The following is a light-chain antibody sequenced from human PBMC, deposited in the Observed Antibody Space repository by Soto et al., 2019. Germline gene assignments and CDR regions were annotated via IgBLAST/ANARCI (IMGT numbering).Light chain of an antibody. J-gene: IGLJ2*01. CDR3: QAWGSGSVV. V-gene: IGLV4-69*01. CDR1: SGHSNYA. Sequence: QLVLTQSPSASASPGASVTLTCTLSSGHSNYAIAWHQQQSEKGPRYLMKLNSDGSHNKGAGIPDRFSGSSSGAERYLTISGVQSEAEDDYYCQAWGSGSVVFGGGTKLTVL. CDR2: LNSDGSH.